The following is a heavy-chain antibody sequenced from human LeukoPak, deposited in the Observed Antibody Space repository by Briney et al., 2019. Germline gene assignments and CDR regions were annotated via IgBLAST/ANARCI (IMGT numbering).Heavy chain of an antibody. CDR1: GFTFSSYA. CDR3: ASLGREIRSI. V-gene: IGHV3-30*04. J-gene: IGHJ3*02. D-gene: IGHD3-16*01. Sequence: PGRSLRLSCAASGFTFSSYAMHWVRQAPGKGLEWVAVISYDGSNKYYADSVKGRFTISRDNSKNTLYLQMNSLRAEDTAVYYCASLGREIRSIWGQGTMVTVSS. CDR2: ISYDGSNK.